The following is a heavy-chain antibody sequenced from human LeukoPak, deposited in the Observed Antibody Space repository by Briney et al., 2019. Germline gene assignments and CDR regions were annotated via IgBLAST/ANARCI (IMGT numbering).Heavy chain of an antibody. D-gene: IGHD3-22*01. Sequence: ASAKVCCKASGYTFTSYGIIWVRQADGQGLDWMRWISAYNGNTNYAQKLQGIVTMTTNTSTSTAYMELRSLRSDDTAVYYCARDYYDSSGYAEYFQHWGQGTLVTVSS. J-gene: IGHJ1*01. V-gene: IGHV1-18*01. CDR3: ARDYYDSSGYAEYFQH. CDR1: GYTFTSYG. CDR2: ISAYNGNT.